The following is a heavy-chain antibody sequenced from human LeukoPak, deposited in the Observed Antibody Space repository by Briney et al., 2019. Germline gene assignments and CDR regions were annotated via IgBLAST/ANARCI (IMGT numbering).Heavy chain of an antibody. CDR1: GFTFSGFW. CDR2: INSDGSEG. J-gene: IGHJ3*01. D-gene: IGHD6-6*01. V-gene: IGHV3-7*03. Sequence: GGSLRLSCAVSGFTFSGFWMSWSRQAPGKGLEWVASINSDGSEGYYADVVKGRFTISRDNAKNSLYLQINSLRAEDTAVYYCARSSFSSSSSVWGQGTMVTVSS. CDR3: ARSSFSSSSSV.